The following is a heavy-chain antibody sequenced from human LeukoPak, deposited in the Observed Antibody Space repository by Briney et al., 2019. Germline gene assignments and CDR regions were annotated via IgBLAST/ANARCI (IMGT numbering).Heavy chain of an antibody. CDR3: ARGPTTIRGNRTKWFDP. J-gene: IGHJ5*02. CDR1: GGSFSGYY. V-gene: IGHV4-34*01. CDR2: INHSGST. D-gene: IGHD3-10*01. Sequence: SETLSLTCAVYGGSFSGYYWSWIRQPPGKGLEWIGEINHSGSTNYNPSLKSRVTISVDTSKNQFSLKLSSVTAADTAVYYCARGPTTIRGNRTKWFDPWGQGTLVTVSS.